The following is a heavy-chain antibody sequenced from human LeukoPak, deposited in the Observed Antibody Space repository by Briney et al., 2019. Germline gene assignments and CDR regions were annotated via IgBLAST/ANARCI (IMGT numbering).Heavy chain of an antibody. CDR2: SYYSGST. V-gene: IGHV4-39*01. J-gene: IGHJ4*02. D-gene: IGHD6-19*01. CDR1: GGSISSSSYY. CDR3: ATHAYSSGWGGDGGHLDY. Sequence: SETLSLTCTVSGGSISSSSYYWAWIRQPPGKGLEWLGSSYYSGSTYYNPPLKSRVTMSVDTSKNQFSLTLSSVTAADTAVYYCATHAYSSGWGGDGGHLDYWGQGTLVTVSS.